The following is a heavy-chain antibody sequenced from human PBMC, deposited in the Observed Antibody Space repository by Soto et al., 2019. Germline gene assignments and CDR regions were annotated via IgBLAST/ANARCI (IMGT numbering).Heavy chain of an antibody. CDR2: FDPEDGET. J-gene: IGHJ3*02. V-gene: IGHV1-24*01. Sequence: QVQLVQSGAEVKKPGASVKVSCKVSGYTLTELSMHWVRQAPGKGLEWMGGFDPEDGETIYAQKFQGQVTRTHDTSTDTAYIELSGLRSEDTAVYYCATAGGVVVVAARVWNSFDIWGQGTMVTVSS. D-gene: IGHD2-15*01. CDR1: GYTLTELS. CDR3: ATAGGVVVVAARVWNSFDI.